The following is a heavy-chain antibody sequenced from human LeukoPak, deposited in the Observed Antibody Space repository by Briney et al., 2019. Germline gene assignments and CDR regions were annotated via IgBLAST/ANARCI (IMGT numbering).Heavy chain of an antibody. J-gene: IGHJ6*04. CDR2: IYPGDSDT. CDR1: GYSFTSYW. V-gene: IGHV5-51*01. D-gene: IGHD2-15*01. CDR3: ARLPVYCSGGSCYSGTYYYGMDV. Sequence: GESLKISCKGSGYSFTSYWIGWVRQMPGKGLEWMGIIYPGDSDTRYSPSFQGHVTISADKSISTAYLQWSSLKASDTAMYYCARLPVYCSGGSCYSGTYYYGMDVWGKGTTVTVSS.